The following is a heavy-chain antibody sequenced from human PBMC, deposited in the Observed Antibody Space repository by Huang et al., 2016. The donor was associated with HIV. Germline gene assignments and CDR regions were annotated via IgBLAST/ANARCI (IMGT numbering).Heavy chain of an antibody. V-gene: IGHV3-30-3*01. CDR2: ISYDGSNK. D-gene: IGHD3-22*01. CDR3: ASGYYRY. J-gene: IGHJ4*02. CDR1: GFTFSSYA. Sequence: QVQLVESGGGVVQPGRSLRLSCAASGFTFSSYAMHWVRQAPGKGLEWVAVISYDGSNKDYADAVKGRFTISRDNSKNTLYLQMNSLRAEDTAVYYCASGYYRYWGQGTLVTVSS.